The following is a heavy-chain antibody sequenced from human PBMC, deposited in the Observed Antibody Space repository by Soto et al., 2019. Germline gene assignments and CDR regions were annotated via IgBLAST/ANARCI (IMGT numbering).Heavy chain of an antibody. V-gene: IGHV3-30*03. D-gene: IGHD3-22*01. CDR2: ISYDGSNK. Sequence: PGGSLRLSCAASGFTFSSYGMHWVRQAPGKGLEWVAVISYDGSNKYYADSVKGRFTISKDNTKNSVYLQMNSLRAEDTAVYYCARDNYFDSSGYFDYWGQGTRVTVSS. J-gene: IGHJ4*02. CDR1: GFTFSSYG. CDR3: ARDNYFDSSGYFDY.